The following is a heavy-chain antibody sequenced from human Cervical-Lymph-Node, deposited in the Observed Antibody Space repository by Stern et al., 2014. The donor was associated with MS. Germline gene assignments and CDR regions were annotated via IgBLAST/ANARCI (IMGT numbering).Heavy chain of an antibody. V-gene: IGHV3-48*01. CDR1: GFTFSSYS. J-gene: IGHJ4*02. Sequence: VQLVESGGGLVQPGGSLRLSCVASGFTFSSYSMNWVRQAPGKGLEWVSYISSRSTTIYYGDSVKGRFTSSRDNAKNSLYLQINSLRADDTAVYYCAREGGPHYYDSRGYLDDWGQGTFVTVSS. D-gene: IGHD3-22*01. CDR3: AREGGPHYYDSRGYLDD. CDR2: ISSRSTTI.